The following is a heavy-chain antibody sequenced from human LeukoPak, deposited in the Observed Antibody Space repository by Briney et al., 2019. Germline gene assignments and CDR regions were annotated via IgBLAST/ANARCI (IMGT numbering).Heavy chain of an antibody. D-gene: IGHD2-21*02. Sequence: GGSLRLSCAASGLTFSGYAMHWVRQAPGKGLEWVAVISYDGSNKYYADSVKGRFTISRDNSKNTLYLQMNSLKAEDTAVYYCARESRGDCYFDYWGQGTLVTVSS. J-gene: IGHJ4*02. CDR3: ARESRGDCYFDY. CDR2: ISYDGSNK. V-gene: IGHV3-30*04. CDR1: GLTFSGYA.